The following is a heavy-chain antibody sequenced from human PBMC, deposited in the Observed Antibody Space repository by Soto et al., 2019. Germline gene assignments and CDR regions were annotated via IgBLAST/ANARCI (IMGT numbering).Heavy chain of an antibody. Sequence: VSLRLSCSASLFTFSSYAMHWVRQSPGKGLEYVSEISSNGGSTYYADSVNGRFTISRDNSKNTLYLQMSSLRAEDTPVYYCVKDSYYDSSGYSPSLADYWGQGTLLTVAS. D-gene: IGHD3-22*01. CDR1: LFTFSSYA. V-gene: IGHV3-64D*06. J-gene: IGHJ4*02. CDR2: ISSNGGST. CDR3: VKDSYYDSSGYSPSLADY.